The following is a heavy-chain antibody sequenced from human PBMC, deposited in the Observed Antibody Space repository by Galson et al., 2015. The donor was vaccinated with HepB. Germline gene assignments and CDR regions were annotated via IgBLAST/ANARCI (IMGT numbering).Heavy chain of an antibody. CDR1: GGSISSYY. CDR3: ARARTIFGVVHSSYYYMDV. J-gene: IGHJ6*03. V-gene: IGHV4-59*01. CDR2: IYYSGST. D-gene: IGHD3-3*01. Sequence: ETLSLTCTVSGGSISSYYWSWIRQPPGKGLEWIGYIYYSGSTNYNPSLKSRVTISVDTSKNQFSLKLSSVTAADTAVYYCARARTIFGVVHSSYYYMDVWGKGTTVTVSS.